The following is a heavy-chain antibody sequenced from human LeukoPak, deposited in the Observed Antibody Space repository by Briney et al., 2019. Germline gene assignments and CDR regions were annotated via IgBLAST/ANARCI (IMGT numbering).Heavy chain of an antibody. J-gene: IGHJ4*02. Sequence: PSETLSLTCTVSGGSISSYYWSWIRQPPGKGLEWIGYIYYSGSTNYNPSLKSRVTISVDTSKNQFSLKLSSVTAADTAVYYCAESLGAIFFDYWGQETLVTVSS. D-gene: IGHD1-26*01. V-gene: IGHV4-59*01. CDR1: GGSISSYY. CDR3: AESLGAIFFDY. CDR2: IYYSGST.